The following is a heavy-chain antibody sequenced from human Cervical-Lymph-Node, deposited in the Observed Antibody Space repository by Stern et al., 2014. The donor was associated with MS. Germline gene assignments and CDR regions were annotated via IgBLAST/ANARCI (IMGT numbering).Heavy chain of an antibody. Sequence: EMQLVEFGGRLVKPGEALRRSCAVSGFTFSSFTMSWVRQDPGKALEWVSSISSTSAYIHYADPMKGRFTVSRDNAKNTLYLQMNGLRADDTAMYYCSRGANSGRGGMDVWGQGTTVTVSS. CDR1: GFTFSSFT. D-gene: IGHD4-23*01. V-gene: IGHV3-21*01. J-gene: IGHJ6*02. CDR3: SRGANSGRGGMDV. CDR2: ISSTSAYI.